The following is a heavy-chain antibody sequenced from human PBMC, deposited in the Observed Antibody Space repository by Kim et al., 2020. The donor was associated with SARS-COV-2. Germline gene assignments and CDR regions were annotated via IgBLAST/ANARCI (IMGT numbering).Heavy chain of an antibody. J-gene: IGHJ4*02. CDR3: ATYRE. D-gene: IGHD1-26*01. Sequence: INHSGSTNYNPSLKRRVTISVDTSKNQFSLKLSSVTAADTAVYYCATYREWGQGTLVTVSS. CDR2: INHSGST. V-gene: IGHV4-34*01.